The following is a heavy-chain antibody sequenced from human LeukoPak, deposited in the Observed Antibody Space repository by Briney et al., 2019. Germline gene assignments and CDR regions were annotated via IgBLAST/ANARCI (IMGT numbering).Heavy chain of an antibody. Sequence: PSETLSLTCAVYGGSFSGYYWSWIRQPPGKGLEWIGEINHSGSTNYNPSLKSRVTISVDTSKNQFSLKLSSVTAADTAVYYCARGFGSWYRYYYGMDVWGQGTTVTVSS. D-gene: IGHD6-13*01. CDR3: ARGFGSWYRYYYGMDV. CDR2: INHSGST. V-gene: IGHV4-34*01. J-gene: IGHJ6*02. CDR1: GGSFSGYY.